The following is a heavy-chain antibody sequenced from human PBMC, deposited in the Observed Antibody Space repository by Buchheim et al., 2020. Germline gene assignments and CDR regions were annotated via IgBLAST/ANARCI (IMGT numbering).Heavy chain of an antibody. CDR3: ARPYGSGIFGQFYGMDV. V-gene: IGHV3-74*01. J-gene: IGHJ6*02. Sequence: EVQLVESGGGLVQPGGSLRLSCAASGFTFSSYWMHWVRQAPGKGLVWVSRINSDGSSTSYADSVKGRFTISRDNAKNTLNLQMNSLRAEDTAVYYCARPYGSGIFGQFYGMDVWGQGTT. CDR1: GFTFSSYW. D-gene: IGHD3-10*01. CDR2: INSDGSST.